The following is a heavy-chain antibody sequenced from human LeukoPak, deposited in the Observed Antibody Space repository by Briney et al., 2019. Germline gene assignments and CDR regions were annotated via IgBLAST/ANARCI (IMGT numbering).Heavy chain of an antibody. CDR2: IKQDGSEK. CDR3: ARTSYYDSSGYYSDY. CDR1: GFTFSSYW. Sequence: VQPGGSLILSCAASGFTFSSYWMSWVRQAPGKGLEWVANIKQDGSEKYYVDSVKGRFTISRDKAKNSLYLRMNSLRAEDTAVYYCARTSYYDSSGYYSDYWGQGTLVTVSS. J-gene: IGHJ4*02. V-gene: IGHV3-7*02. D-gene: IGHD3-22*01.